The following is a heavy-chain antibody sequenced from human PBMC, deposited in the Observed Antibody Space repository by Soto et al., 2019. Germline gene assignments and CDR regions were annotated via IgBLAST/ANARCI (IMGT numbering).Heavy chain of an antibody. Sequence: QVQLVESGGGVVQPGRSLRLSCAASGFTFSSYGMHWVRQAPGKGLEWVAVISYDGSNKYYADSVKGRFTISRDNSKNTLYLQMNSLRAEDTAVYYWAKAIAVADAYGMDVWGQGTTVTVSS. J-gene: IGHJ6*02. D-gene: IGHD6-19*01. CDR1: GFTFSSYG. V-gene: IGHV3-30*18. CDR2: ISYDGSNK. CDR3: AKAIAVADAYGMDV.